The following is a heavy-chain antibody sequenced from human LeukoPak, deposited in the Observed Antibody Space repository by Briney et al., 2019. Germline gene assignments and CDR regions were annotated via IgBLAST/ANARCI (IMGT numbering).Heavy chain of an antibody. CDR2: IYYSGST. Sequence: PSQTLSLTCTVSGGSTSRGGYYWTLIRQHPGNGLEWIGYIYYSGSTYYNPSLKSRLTISVDTSKNQFSLKLSSVTAADTAVYYCARAPSYGSGSYILDYWGQGTLGTASS. V-gene: IGHV4-31*03. CDR1: GGSTSRGGYY. CDR3: ARAPSYGSGSYILDY. D-gene: IGHD3-10*01. J-gene: IGHJ4*02.